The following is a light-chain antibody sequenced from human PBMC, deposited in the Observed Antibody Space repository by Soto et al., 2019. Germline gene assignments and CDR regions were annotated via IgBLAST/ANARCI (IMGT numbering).Light chain of an antibody. V-gene: IGLV1-40*01. CDR1: SFNIGAGYD. Sequence: QSVLTQPPSVSGAPGQRVTISCTGSSFNIGAGYDVHWYQQLPGTAPKLLIYGNTNRPSGVPDRFSGSKSGTSASLAINGLQAEDEADYYCQSYDSSLSGSLFGGGTSDRP. CDR2: GNT. CDR3: QSYDSSLSGSL. J-gene: IGLJ2*01.